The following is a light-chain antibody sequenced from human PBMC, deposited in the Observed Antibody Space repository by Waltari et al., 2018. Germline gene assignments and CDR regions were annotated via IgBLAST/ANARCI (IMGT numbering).Light chain of an antibody. Sequence: QSALTQPASVSGSPGQSITISCTGTSSDAAGYNYVSWYQHHPGKVPKLIIFDVLKRPSGVSNRFSGSKSGNTASLTVSGLQTEDEADYYCSSFTTSSTVVFGGGTKLTVL. V-gene: IGLV2-14*03. CDR3: SSFTTSSTVV. J-gene: IGLJ2*01. CDR2: DVL. CDR1: SSDAAGYNY.